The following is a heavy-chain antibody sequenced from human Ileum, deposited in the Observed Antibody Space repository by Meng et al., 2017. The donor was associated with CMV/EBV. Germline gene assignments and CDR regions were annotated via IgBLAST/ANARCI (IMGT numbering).Heavy chain of an antibody. V-gene: IGHV3-23*01. CDR1: FTLSSYA. D-gene: IGHD3-3*01. CDR2: ISGSGGST. J-gene: IGHJ5*02. CDR3: AKDALRFLEWSENWFDP. Sequence: FTLSSYAMSWVRQAPGKGLEWVAAISGSGGSTYYADYVKGRFTISRDNSKNTLYLQMNSLRAEDTAVYYCAKDALRFLEWSENWFDPWGQGTLVTVSS.